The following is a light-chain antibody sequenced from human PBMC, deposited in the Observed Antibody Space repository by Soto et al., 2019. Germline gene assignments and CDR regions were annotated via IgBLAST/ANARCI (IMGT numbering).Light chain of an antibody. CDR3: QQYNSYSRM. V-gene: IGKV1-5*01. J-gene: IGKJ1*01. CDR2: DAS. Sequence: DIQMTQSPSTLSASVGDRVTITCRASQSLSNWLAWYQQKPGKAPKLLIYDASSLESGVPSRFSGSGSGTEFTLTISSLQPDDFATYYCQQYNSYSRMFGKGTKVDIK. CDR1: QSLSNW.